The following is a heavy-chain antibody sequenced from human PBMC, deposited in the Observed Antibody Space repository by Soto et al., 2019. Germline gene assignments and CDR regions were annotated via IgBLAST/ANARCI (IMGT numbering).Heavy chain of an antibody. CDR3: ATGWATRWAFDI. J-gene: IGHJ3*02. V-gene: IGHV1-24*01. D-gene: IGHD2-15*01. CDR2: FNPEDGET. CDR1: GYTFTGYG. Sequence: ASVKVSCKASGYTFTGYGITWVRQAPGKGLEWMGGFNPEDGETIYAQKFQGRVTMTEDTSTDTAYMELSSLRSEDTAVYYCATGWATRWAFDIWGQGTMVTVSS.